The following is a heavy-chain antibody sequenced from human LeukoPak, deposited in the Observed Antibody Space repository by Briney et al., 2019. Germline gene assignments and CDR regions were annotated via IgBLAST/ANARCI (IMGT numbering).Heavy chain of an antibody. Sequence: SGTLSLTCAVSGGSISSGNWWSWIRQTPGKGLEWIEEIYHNGNTVYNPPLKSRVTISVDNSKNQFSLKLTSVTAADTAVYYCTRNGDSSSVVGWGQGTLVTVSS. CDR1: GGSISSGNW. V-gene: IGHV4-4*02. CDR3: TRNGDSSSVVG. D-gene: IGHD4-17*01. CDR2: IYHNGNT. J-gene: IGHJ4*02.